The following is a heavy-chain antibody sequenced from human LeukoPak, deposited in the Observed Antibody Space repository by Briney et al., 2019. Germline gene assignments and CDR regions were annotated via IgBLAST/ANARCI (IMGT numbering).Heavy chain of an antibody. Sequence: GGSLRLSCAASGFTVSSNYMSWVRQAPGKGLEWVSGISGSGVTAYYADSVKGRFTISRDSSKNTLYLQMNSLRADDTAVYYCAKEAPYCGGDCYGVFDYWGQGNLVTVSS. CDR1: GFTVSSNY. CDR2: ISGSGVTA. V-gene: IGHV3-23*01. CDR3: AKEAPYCGGDCYGVFDY. J-gene: IGHJ4*02. D-gene: IGHD2-21*02.